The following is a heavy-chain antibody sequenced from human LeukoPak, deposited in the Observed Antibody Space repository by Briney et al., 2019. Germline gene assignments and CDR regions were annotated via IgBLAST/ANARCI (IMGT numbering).Heavy chain of an antibody. D-gene: IGHD3-10*01. J-gene: IGHJ6*03. CDR3: ARLTRITMVRGVRGPMDV. CDR2: INHSGST. Sequence: SGTLSLTCAVSGGSISSSNWWSWIRQPPGKGLEWIGEINHSGSTNYNPSLKSRVTISVDTSKNQFSLKLSSVTAADTAVYYCARLTRITMVRGVRGPMDVWGKGTTVTISS. V-gene: IGHV4-4*02. CDR1: GGSISSSNW.